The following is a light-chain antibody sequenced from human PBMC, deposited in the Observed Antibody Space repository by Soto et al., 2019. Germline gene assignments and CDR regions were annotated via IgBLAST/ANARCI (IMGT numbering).Light chain of an antibody. J-gene: IGLJ1*01. Sequence: QSVLTQPASVSGSPGQSITISCTGTSSDVGAYIYVSWYQHHPGKAPKVMIYEVTNRPSGVPDRFSGSKSSNTASLTISGLQAEDEADYYCCSYTSSRTYVFGTGTKVTVL. V-gene: IGLV2-14*01. CDR2: EVT. CDR3: CSYTSSRTYV. CDR1: SSDVGAYIY.